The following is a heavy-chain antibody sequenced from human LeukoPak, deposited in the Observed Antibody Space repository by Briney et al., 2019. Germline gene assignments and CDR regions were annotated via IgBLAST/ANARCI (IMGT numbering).Heavy chain of an antibody. V-gene: IGHV4-30-4*01. D-gene: IGHD5-18*01. Sequence: SQTLSLTCTVSGGSISSGDRYWSWIRQSPGKGLERIGYIYSTGNTYYNPSLKSRVIISVDTSKNQFSLELNSVTAADTAVYYCARDSYSYGYGGFDYWGQGILVTASS. CDR1: GGSISSGDRY. CDR2: IYSTGNT. J-gene: IGHJ4*02. CDR3: ARDSYSYGYGGFDY.